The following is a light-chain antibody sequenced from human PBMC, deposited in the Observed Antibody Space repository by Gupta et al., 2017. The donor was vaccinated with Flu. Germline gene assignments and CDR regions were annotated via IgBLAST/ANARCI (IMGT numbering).Light chain of an antibody. Sequence: VLTQSPGTLSLSPGERATLSCRASQSVSSSYLAWYQQKPGQAPRLLIYGASSRATGIPDRFSGSGSGTDFTLTISRLEPEDFAVYYCQQYGSSPLTFGGGTKVEIK. CDR1: QSVSSSY. V-gene: IGKV3-20*01. CDR2: GAS. J-gene: IGKJ4*01. CDR3: QQYGSSPLT.